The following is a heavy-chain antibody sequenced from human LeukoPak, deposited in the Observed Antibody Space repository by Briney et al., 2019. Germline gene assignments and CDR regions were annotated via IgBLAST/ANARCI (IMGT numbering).Heavy chain of an antibody. CDR2: ISGSGGYT. J-gene: IGHJ6*03. Sequence: GGSLRLSCAASGFTFSNYAMSWVRQAPGKGLEWVSGISGSGGYTYYADSVKGRFTISRDNSNNTPYLQMNSLRAEDTAVYYCAKDLYCSSTSCYMDVCGKGTTVTVSS. CDR3: AKDLYCSSTSCYMDV. D-gene: IGHD2-2*01. CDR1: GFTFSNYA. V-gene: IGHV3-23*01.